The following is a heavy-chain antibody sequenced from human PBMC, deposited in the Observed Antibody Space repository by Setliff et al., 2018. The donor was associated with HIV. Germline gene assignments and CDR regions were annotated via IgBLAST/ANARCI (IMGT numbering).Heavy chain of an antibody. J-gene: IGHJ4*02. D-gene: IGHD1-26*01. Sequence: SCKVSGYTLTELSRHWVRQAPGLGLEWVSSISDTGDNTYSAKSVKGRFSISRDNSKNTLYLQVDNLRAEDTALYYCAKAPGTQAYYFDHWGQGTLVTVSS. CDR3: AKAPGTQAYYFDH. CDR2: ISDTGDNT. CDR1: GYTLTELS. V-gene: IGHV3-23*01.